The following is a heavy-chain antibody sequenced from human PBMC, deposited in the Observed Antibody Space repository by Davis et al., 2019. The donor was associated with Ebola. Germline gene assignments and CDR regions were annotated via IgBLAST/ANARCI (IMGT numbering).Heavy chain of an antibody. J-gene: IGHJ4*02. Sequence: GESLKISCAASGFTFSSYWMHWVRQAPGKGLVWVSRINSDGSSTSYADSVKGRFTISRDNAKNTLYLQMNSLRAGDTAVYYCARGATVVKALDYWGQGTLVTVSS. CDR2: INSDGSST. CDR3: ARGATVVKALDY. V-gene: IGHV3-74*01. CDR1: GFTFSSYW. D-gene: IGHD4-23*01.